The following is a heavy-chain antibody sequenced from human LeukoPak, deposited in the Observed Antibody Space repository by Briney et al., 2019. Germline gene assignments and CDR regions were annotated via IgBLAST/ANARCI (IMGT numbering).Heavy chain of an antibody. D-gene: IGHD2-2*01. CDR2: IYTSGST. CDR1: IHFLQLCY. J-gene: IGHJ6*03. V-gene: IGHV4-4*07. CDR3: ARDSLGPVPAAQAFYYYMDV. Sequence: PSETLPLTCTVSIHFLQLCYWLWTRQPAGKGLEWIGRIYTSGSTNYKPSLKSRVTISVDKSKNQFSLKLSSVTAAETAVYYCARDSLGPVPAAQAFYYYMDVWGKGTTVTVSS.